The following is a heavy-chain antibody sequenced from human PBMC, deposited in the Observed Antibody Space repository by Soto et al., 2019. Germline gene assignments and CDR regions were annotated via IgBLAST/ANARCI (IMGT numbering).Heavy chain of an antibody. CDR2: IYYSGST. J-gene: IGHJ3*01. CDR1: GAPINNYY. CDR3: ARPTKGGAYDL. V-gene: IGHV4-59*08. Sequence: PSETLSLTCIVSGAPINNYYWSWIRQPPGKGLEWIVYIYYSGSTNYNPSLKSRVTISVDTSKNQFSLRLSSVTAADTAVYYCARPTKGGAYDLWGQGTMVT.